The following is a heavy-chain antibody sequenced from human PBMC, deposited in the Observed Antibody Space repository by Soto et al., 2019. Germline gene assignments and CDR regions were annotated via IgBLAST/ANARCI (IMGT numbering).Heavy chain of an antibody. J-gene: IGHJ4*02. CDR1: GFTFTSYA. V-gene: IGHV3-23*01. CDR3: AKGGRRRGSYPPLDY. Sequence: RRLSCAAFGFTFTSYAMTWVRQAPGKGLEWVSAISESGTITYHADSVRGRFTISRDNSKNTVYLQMTSLRAGDTAVYFCAKGGRRRGSYPPLDYWGQGTLVTVSS. CDR2: ISESGTIT. D-gene: IGHD1-26*01.